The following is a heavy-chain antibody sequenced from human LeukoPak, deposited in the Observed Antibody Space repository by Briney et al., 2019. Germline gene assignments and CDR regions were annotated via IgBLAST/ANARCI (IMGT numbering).Heavy chain of an antibody. V-gene: IGHV4-39*01. CDR3: ARHEAKGSGSYYSNFDY. Sequence: PSETLSLTCTVSGCSMSSSSYYWGWIRQPPGKGLEWIGSIYSSGSTYYNPSLKSRVTISVDTSKNQFSLKLNSVTAADTAVYYCARHEAKGSGSYYSNFDYWGQGTLVTVSS. CDR1: GCSMSSSSYY. J-gene: IGHJ4*02. CDR2: IYSSGST. D-gene: IGHD3-10*01.